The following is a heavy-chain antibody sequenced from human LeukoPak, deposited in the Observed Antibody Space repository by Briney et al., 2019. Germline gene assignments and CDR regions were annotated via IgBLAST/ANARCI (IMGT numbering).Heavy chain of an antibody. J-gene: IGHJ4*02. Sequence: GGSLRLSCAASGFTFSTYWMSWVRQAPGKGLEWVAVISNDGSNKYYADSVKGRFTISRDNSKNTLYLQMNSLRVEDTTVYHCARDYSGNYYKGFDYWGQGTLVTVSS. V-gene: IGHV3-30-3*01. CDR1: GFTFSTYW. D-gene: IGHD1-26*01. CDR2: ISNDGSNK. CDR3: ARDYSGNYYKGFDY.